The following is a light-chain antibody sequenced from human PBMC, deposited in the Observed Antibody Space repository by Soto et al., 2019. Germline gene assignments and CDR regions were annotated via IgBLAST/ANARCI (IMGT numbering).Light chain of an antibody. V-gene: IGLV2-11*01. Sequence: QSVLTQPRSVSGSPGQSVTISCTGTSSDVGGYNYVSWYQQHPGKAPKLMIYDVSKRPSGVPDRFSGSKSGNTASLTISGLQAEDEAEYYCFSYAGSYTWVFGGGTKVTV. J-gene: IGLJ3*02. CDR1: SSDVGGYNY. CDR3: FSYAGSYTWV. CDR2: DVS.